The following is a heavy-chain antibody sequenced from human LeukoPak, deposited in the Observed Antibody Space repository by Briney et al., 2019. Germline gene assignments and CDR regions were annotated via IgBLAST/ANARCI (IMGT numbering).Heavy chain of an antibody. CDR3: AHTVTPRYFQF. Sequence: GGFLRPSCAASGFTFSNYSMAWVRQAPGKGLEWVSFISSSSSYIYYADSVKGRFTISRDNAKNSLYLQMNSLRTEDTALYYCAHTVTPRYFQFWGQGTLVTVSS. J-gene: IGHJ1*01. V-gene: IGHV3-21*01. CDR2: ISSSSSYI. CDR1: GFTFSNYS. D-gene: IGHD4-17*01.